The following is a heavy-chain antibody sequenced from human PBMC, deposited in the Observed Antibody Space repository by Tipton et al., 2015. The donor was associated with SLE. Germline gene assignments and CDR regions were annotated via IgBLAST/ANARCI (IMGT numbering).Heavy chain of an antibody. CDR1: EYSFTNYW. CDR2: IYPTDSDT. Sequence: QLVQSGAEVKKPGESLKISCKGSEYSFTNYWIVWVRQVPGKGLEWMGLIYPTDSDTRYSPSFQGQVSISADMSTYTAYLQWSSLKASDSAIHYCASWPRWDAFDIWGQGTMVTVYS. V-gene: IGHV5-51*03. CDR3: ASWPRWDAFDI. J-gene: IGHJ3*02.